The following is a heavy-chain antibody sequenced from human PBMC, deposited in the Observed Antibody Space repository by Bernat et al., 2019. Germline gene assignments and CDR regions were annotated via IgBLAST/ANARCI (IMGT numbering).Heavy chain of an antibody. Sequence: EVQLVESGGGLVQPGGSLRLSCAASGFTFSSYAMHWVRQAPGKGLEYVSAISSNGGSTYYANSVKGRFTSSRDNSRNTLYLEMGSLRAEDMAVYYCARKPLYYDFWSGYDDYWGQGTLVTVSS. D-gene: IGHD3-3*01. CDR1: GFTFSSYA. CDR2: ISSNGGST. J-gene: IGHJ4*02. V-gene: IGHV3-64*01. CDR3: ARKPLYYDFWSGYDDY.